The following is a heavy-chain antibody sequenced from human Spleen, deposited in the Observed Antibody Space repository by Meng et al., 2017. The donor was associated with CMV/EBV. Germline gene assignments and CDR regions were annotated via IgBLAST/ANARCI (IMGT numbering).Heavy chain of an antibody. D-gene: IGHD1-14*01. CDR1: GFTVSSNY. Sequence: GESLKISCAASGFTVSSNYMSWVRQAPGKGLEWVSVIYSGGSTYYADSVKGRFTISRDNSKNSLYLQMNSLRAEDTAVYYCARAVIPINVGSYYYYYGMDVWGQGTTVTVSS. CDR2: IYSGGST. J-gene: IGHJ6*02. V-gene: IGHV3-53*01. CDR3: ARAVIPINVGSYYYYYGMDV.